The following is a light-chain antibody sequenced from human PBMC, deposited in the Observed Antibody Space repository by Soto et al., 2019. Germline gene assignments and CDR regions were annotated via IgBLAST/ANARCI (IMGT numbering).Light chain of an antibody. J-gene: IGKJ2*01. Sequence: DIQMTQSPSSLSASVGDRVTITCRASQNIDNFLNWYQWRPGKAPRFLIFAASSLQSGVSSRFSGSGSGTDFTLPIINLQPEDFATYYCQQSYSAPPSFGQGTRLETK. V-gene: IGKV1-39*01. CDR3: QQSYSAPPS. CDR1: QNIDNF. CDR2: AAS.